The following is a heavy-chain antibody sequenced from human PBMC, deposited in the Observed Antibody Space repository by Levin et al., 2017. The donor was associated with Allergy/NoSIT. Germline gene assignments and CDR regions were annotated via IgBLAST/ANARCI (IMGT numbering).Heavy chain of an antibody. V-gene: IGHV6-1*01. D-gene: IGHD6-6*01. CDR3: AREEAARFFRDFDC. Sequence: SQTLSLTCAISGDSVSTKTVAWGWIRQSPSRGLEWLGRTYYRSKWYNDYATSVRGRITINPDTAKNQFLLQWNSVTPDDTAVYYCAREEAARFFRDFDCWGQGTLVTVSS. CDR1: GDSVSTKTVA. CDR2: TYYRSKWYN. J-gene: IGHJ4*02.